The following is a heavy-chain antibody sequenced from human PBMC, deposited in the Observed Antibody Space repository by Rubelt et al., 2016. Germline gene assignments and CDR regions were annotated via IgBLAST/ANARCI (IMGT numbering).Heavy chain of an antibody. Sequence: AMSWFRQAPGKELEWVGFIRSKTYGGTTEYAASVKGRFTITTDDSKSIAFLQMNSLKTEDTAVYYCSRGRSSSWYYFDCWGQGTLVTVSS. V-gene: IGHV3-49*03. CDR1: A. CDR2: IRSKTYGGTT. D-gene: IGHD6-13*01. J-gene: IGHJ4*02. CDR3: SRGRSSSWYYFDC.